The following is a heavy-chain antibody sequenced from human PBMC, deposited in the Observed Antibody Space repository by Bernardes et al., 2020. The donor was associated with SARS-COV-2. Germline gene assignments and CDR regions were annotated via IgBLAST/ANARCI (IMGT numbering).Heavy chain of an antibody. CDR1: GNSITSYY. CDR3: ARDRVYCTASMCSSNNRFDP. V-gene: IGHV4-59*01. J-gene: IGHJ5*02. D-gene: IGHD2-8*02. CDR2: ISYSGDK. Sequence: SETLSLTCTVSGNSITSYYWTWIRQPPGKGLEWIGYISYSGDKSTNPSLKSRVTMSLDTSKNQVSLNLKSVTAADTAVYYCARDRVYCTASMCSSNNRFDPWGQGTPVTVSS.